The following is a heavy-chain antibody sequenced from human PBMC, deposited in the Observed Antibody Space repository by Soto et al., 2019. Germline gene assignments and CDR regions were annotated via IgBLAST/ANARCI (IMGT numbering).Heavy chain of an antibody. Sequence: QVQLQESGPGLVKPSETLSLTCTVSGGSISSYYWSWIRQPPGKGLEWIGYIYYSGSTNYNPSLKSRVTISVDTSKNQFSLKLSSVTAADTAVYYYARDTGRYSSSAAFDYWGQGTLVTVSS. D-gene: IGHD6-6*01. V-gene: IGHV4-59*01. J-gene: IGHJ4*02. CDR1: GGSISSYY. CDR3: ARDTGRYSSSAAFDY. CDR2: IYYSGST.